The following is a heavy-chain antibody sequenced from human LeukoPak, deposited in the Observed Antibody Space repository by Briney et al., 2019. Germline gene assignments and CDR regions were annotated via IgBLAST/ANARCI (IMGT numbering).Heavy chain of an antibody. CDR1: GGSISSSSYY. D-gene: IGHD3-9*01. J-gene: IGHJ4*02. V-gene: IGHV4-39*02. Sequence: SETLSLTCTVSGGSISSSSYYWGWIRQPPGKGLESIGSIYYSGSTYYNPSLKSRVTISVDTSKNQFSLKLSSVTAADTAVYYCARDLGATHYDILTGYYLWGQGTLVTVSS. CDR3: ARDLGATHYDILTGYYL. CDR2: IYYSGST.